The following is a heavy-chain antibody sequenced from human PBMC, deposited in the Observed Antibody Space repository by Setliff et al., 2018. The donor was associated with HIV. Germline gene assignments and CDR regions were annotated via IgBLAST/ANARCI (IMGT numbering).Heavy chain of an antibody. Sequence: SETLSLTCTVSGGSISSGTYYWGWIRQPPGKGLEWIGSFYYSGTTYYKPSLKIRVTISVDTSKNQFSLKLRSVTAADTAVYHCARRGGITTTVQGPPPFDFWGPGTLVTVSS. CDR2: FYYSGTT. D-gene: IGHD3-22*01. CDR1: GGSISSGTYY. V-gene: IGHV4-39*07. CDR3: ARRGGITTTVQGPPPFDF. J-gene: IGHJ4*02.